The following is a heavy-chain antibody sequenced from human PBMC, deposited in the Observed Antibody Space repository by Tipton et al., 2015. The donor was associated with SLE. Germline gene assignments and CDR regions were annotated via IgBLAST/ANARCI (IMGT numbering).Heavy chain of an antibody. D-gene: IGHD3-16*01. CDR2: INHSGST. Sequence: TLSLTCSVSGYSIRSGYYWSWIRQPPGKGLEWIGEINHSGSTNYNPSLKSRVTISVDRSKNQFSLKLSSVTAADTAVYYCARGDTVFDYWGQGTLVTVSS. J-gene: IGHJ4*02. CDR3: ARGDTVFDY. CDR1: GYSIRSGYY. V-gene: IGHV4-38-2*02.